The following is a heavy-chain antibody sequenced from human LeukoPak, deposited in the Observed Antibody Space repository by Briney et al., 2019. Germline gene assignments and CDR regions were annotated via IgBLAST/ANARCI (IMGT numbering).Heavy chain of an antibody. V-gene: IGHV5-51*01. Sequence: GESLKISCKGSGYSFTSYWIGWVRQMPGKGLEWMGIIYPGDSDTRYSPSFEGQVTISADKSISTAYLHWSSLKASDTAMYYCARHFARGSMTSPAGYWGQGTLVTVSS. CDR3: ARHFARGSMTSPAGY. J-gene: IGHJ4*02. CDR2: IYPGDSDT. D-gene: IGHD2-2*01. CDR1: GYSFTSYW.